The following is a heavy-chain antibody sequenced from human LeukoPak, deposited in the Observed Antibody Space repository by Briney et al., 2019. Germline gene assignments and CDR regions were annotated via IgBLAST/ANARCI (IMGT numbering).Heavy chain of an antibody. J-gene: IGHJ4*02. CDR2: ISYDGSNK. D-gene: IGHD3-22*01. CDR3: AKATKWLPLGD. V-gene: IGHV3-30*18. CDR1: GFTFSSYG. Sequence: PGGSLRLSCAASGFTFSSYGMHWVGQAPGKGLEWVAVISYDGSNKYYADSVKGRFTISRDNSKNTLYLQMNSLRAEDTAVYYCAKATKWLPLGDWGQGTLVTVSS.